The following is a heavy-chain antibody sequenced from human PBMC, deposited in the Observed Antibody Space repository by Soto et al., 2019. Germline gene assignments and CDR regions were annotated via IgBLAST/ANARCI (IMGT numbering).Heavy chain of an antibody. J-gene: IGHJ6*03. V-gene: IGHV3-7*01. CDR2: IKQDGNEK. D-gene: IGHD3-22*01. CDR3: VRGCDRPICPYYLDL. Sequence: EVQLVESGGGLVQPGGSLRLSCVASGFTFSTYWMSWVRLAPGTGLEWVATIKQDGNEKHYVDSVKGRFAISRDNAENSLYLQMSGLRPDDTAVYYCVRGCDRPICPYYLDLWGEGTAVTVSS. CDR1: GFTFSTYW.